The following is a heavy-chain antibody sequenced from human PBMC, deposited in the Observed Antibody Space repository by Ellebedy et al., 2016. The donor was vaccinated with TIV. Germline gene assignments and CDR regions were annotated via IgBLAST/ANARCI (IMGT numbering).Heavy chain of an antibody. V-gene: IGHV6-1*01. CDR3: ARGTWGYDY. CDR2: TYYRSEWYN. CDR1: GDSVARNSAT. D-gene: IGHD7-27*01. J-gene: IGHJ4*02. Sequence: MPSETLSLTCAISGDSVARNSATWDWLRKAPSRGLKWLGRTYYRSEWYNDYAVSVKSRITINPDTSKNQFPLQLNSVTPEETAVYYCARGTWGYDYWGPGTLVTVSS.